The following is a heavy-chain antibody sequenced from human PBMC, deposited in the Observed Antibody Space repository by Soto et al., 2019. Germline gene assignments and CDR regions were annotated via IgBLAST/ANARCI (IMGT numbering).Heavy chain of an antibody. CDR3: ARAKGGYRLTRFGC. Sequence: GSLRLSCAASGFTFSSYEMKWVSQAPGKGMNWGSYISDNGGTIYYADSVKGRFTISRDNAKNSVYLQMTSLSVEDTAVYYCARAKGGYRLTRFGCWGQQTQFTVAS. V-gene: IGHV3-48*03. J-gene: IGHJ4*01. CDR2: ISDNGGTI. D-gene: IGHD3-16*02. CDR1: GFTFSSYE.